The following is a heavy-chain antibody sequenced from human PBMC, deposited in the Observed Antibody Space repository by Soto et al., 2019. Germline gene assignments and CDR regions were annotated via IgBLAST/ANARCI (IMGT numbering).Heavy chain of an antibody. CDR3: EKQSSRIAMTGSRFDY. CDR2: ISGSGGST. Sequence: EVQLLESGGGLVQPGGSLRLSCAASGFTFSSYAMSWVRQAPGKGLEWVSAISGSGGSTYYADSVKGRFTISRDNSKNKQYLKMDSQSAAETAIYYCEKQSSRIAMTGSRFDYWGQGTLVTVSS. CDR1: GFTFSSYA. V-gene: IGHV3-23*01. D-gene: IGHD6-19*01. J-gene: IGHJ4*02.